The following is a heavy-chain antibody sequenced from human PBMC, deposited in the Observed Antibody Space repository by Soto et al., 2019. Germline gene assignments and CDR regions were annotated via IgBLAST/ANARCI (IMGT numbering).Heavy chain of an antibody. CDR2: ISGSGGST. V-gene: IGHV3-23*01. Sequence: PGGSLRLSCAASGFTFSSYAMSWVRQAPGKGLEWVSAISGSGGSTYYADSVKGRFTISRDNSKNTLYLQMNSLRAEDTAVYYCAKEVVPADDLIVFAFDIWGQGTMVTVSS. CDR3: AKEVVPADDLIVFAFDI. CDR1: GFTFSSYA. J-gene: IGHJ3*02. D-gene: IGHD2-2*01.